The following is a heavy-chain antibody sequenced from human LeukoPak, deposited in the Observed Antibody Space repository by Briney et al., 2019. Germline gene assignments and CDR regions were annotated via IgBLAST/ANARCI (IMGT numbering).Heavy chain of an antibody. Sequence: ASVKVSCKASGYTFTSFGITWVRQAPGQGLEWLGWISGNNDKRDFAQNVQGRITLTADSSTSTAYMELRGLRSDDTATYYCARAPGTYDILGGLYLQYWGQGTLVAVSS. D-gene: IGHD3-9*01. CDR3: ARAPGTYDILGGLYLQY. CDR2: ISGNNDKR. V-gene: IGHV1-18*01. CDR1: GYTFTSFG. J-gene: IGHJ1*01.